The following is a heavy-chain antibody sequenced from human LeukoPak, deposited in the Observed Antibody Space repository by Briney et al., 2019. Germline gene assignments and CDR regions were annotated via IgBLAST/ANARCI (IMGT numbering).Heavy chain of an antibody. CDR1: GGTFSSYA. CDR2: IIPIFGTA. J-gene: IGHJ4*02. D-gene: IGHD1-26*01. V-gene: IGHV1-69*13. Sequence: ASVKVSCKASGGTFSSYAISWVRQAPGQGLEWMGGIIPIFGTANYAQKFQGRATITADESTSTAYMELSSLRSEDTAVYYCAREAFLVGAKYFDYWGQGTLVTVS. CDR3: AREAFLVGAKYFDY.